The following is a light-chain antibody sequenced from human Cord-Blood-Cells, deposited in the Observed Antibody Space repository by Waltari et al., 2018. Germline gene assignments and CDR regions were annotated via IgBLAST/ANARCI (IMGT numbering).Light chain of an antibody. V-gene: IGLV2-11*01. Sequence: QSALTQPRSVFGSPGQSVTISCTGTSSDVGGDYYVSWYQQHPGKAPKLMIYDVSKRPAGVPDRFSGSKSGNAASPTISGLQAEEEADYYCCSYAGSSWVFGGGTKLTVL. CDR1: SSDVGGDYY. J-gene: IGLJ3*02. CDR3: CSYAGSSWV. CDR2: DVS.